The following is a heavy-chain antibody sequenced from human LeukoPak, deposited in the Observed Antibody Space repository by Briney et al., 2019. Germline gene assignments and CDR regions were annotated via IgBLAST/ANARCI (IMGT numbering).Heavy chain of an antibody. CDR2: ISPDGSTT. D-gene: IGHD2-15*01. CDR1: GFTFSRYW. CDR3: ARGLRGYCSGGSCYWFDP. Sequence: PGGSLRLSCAASGFTFSRYWMHWVRQAPGKGLMWVSRISPDGSTTLYADSVKGRFTISRDNAKNTLYLQMNSLRAEDTAVYYCARGLRGYCSGGSCYWFDPWGQGTLVTVSS. J-gene: IGHJ5*02. V-gene: IGHV3-74*03.